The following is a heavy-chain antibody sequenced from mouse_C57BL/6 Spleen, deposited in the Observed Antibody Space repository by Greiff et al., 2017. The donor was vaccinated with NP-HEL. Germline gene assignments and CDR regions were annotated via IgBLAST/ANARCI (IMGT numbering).Heavy chain of an antibody. CDR2: INYDGSST. J-gene: IGHJ2*01. D-gene: IGHD2-5*01. CDR3: AREGAYSNYDY. V-gene: IGHV5-16*01. Sequence: EVHLVESEGGLVQPGSSMKLSCTASGFTFSDYYMAWVRQVPEKGLEWVANINYDGSSTYYLDSLKSRFIISRDNAKNILYLQMSSLKSEDTATYYCAREGAYSNYDYWGQGTTLTVSS. CDR1: GFTFSDYY.